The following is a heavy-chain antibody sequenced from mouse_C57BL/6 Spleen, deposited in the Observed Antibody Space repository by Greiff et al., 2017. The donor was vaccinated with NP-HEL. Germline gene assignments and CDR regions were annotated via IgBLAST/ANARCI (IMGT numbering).Heavy chain of an antibody. CDR2: IDPETGGT. CDR1: GYTFTDYE. V-gene: IGHV1-15*01. CDR3: TRPSITTVVEPFAY. Sequence: QVQLQQSGAELVRPGAPVTLSCKASGYTFTDYEMHWVKQTPVHGLEWIGAIDPETGGTAYNQKFKGKAILTADKSSSTAYMELRSLTSEDSAVYYCTRPSITTVVEPFAYWGQGTLVTVSA. J-gene: IGHJ3*01. D-gene: IGHD1-1*01.